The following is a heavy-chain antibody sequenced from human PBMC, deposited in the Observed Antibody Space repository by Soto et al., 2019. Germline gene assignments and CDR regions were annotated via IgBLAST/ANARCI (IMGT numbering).Heavy chain of an antibody. J-gene: IGHJ4*02. Sequence: SLTCTVSGGSISSGGYYWSRIRQHPGKGLEWIGYIYYSGSTYYNPSLKSRVTISVDTSKNQFSLKLSSVTAADTAVYYCARGLYYDILTGYFDYWGQGTLVTVSS. CDR1: GGSISSGGYY. CDR2: IYYSGST. CDR3: ARGLYYDILTGYFDY. V-gene: IGHV4-31*03. D-gene: IGHD3-9*01.